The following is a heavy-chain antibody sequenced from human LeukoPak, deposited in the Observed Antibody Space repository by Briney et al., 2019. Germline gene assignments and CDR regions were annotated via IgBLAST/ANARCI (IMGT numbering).Heavy chain of an antibody. J-gene: IGHJ3*02. CDR2: IWYDGSNK. CDR1: GFTFSSYG. V-gene: IGHV3-33*01. D-gene: IGHD3-9*01. Sequence: GRSLRLSCAASGFTFSSYGMHWVRQAPGKGLEWVSVIWYDGSNKYYADSVKGRFTISRDNSKNTLYLQMNSLRAEDTAVYYCAREGVLRYFDWLFGAFDIWGQGTMVTVSA. CDR3: AREGVLRYFDWLFGAFDI.